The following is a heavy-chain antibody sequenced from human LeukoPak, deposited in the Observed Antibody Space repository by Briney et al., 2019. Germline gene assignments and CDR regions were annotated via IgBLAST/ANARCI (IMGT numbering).Heavy chain of an antibody. J-gene: IGHJ6*02. CDR3: ARVVMQYGFPSNYYYYGMDV. D-gene: IGHD2-8*01. CDR1: GYTFTSYG. V-gene: IGHV1-2*02. CDR2: INPNSGGT. Sequence: ASVKVSCKASGYTFTSYGISWVRQAPGQGLEWMGWINPNSGGTNYAQKFQGRVTMTRDTSISTAYMELSRLRSGDTAVYYCARVVMQYGFPSNYYYYGMDVWGQGTTVTVSS.